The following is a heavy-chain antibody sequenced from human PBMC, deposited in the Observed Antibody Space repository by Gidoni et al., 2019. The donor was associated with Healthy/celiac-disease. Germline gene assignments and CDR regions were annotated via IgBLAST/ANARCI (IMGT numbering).Heavy chain of an antibody. V-gene: IGHV5-10-1*03. CDR3: ARLLGWEPFRFDY. Sequence: VQLVQSGAEVKQPGESLRISCQGSGYSFTSYWISWVRQMPGKGLEWMGRIDPSDSYTNYSPSFQGHVTISAEKSISTAYLQWSSLKASDTAMYYCARLLGWEPFRFDYWGQGTLVTVSS. J-gene: IGHJ4*02. CDR1: GYSFTSYW. D-gene: IGHD3-3*01. CDR2: IDPSDSYT.